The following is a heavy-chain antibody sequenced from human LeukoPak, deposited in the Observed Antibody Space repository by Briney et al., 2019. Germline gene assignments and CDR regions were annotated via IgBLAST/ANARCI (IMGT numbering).Heavy chain of an antibody. CDR3: ASVDGGSYYYYYGMDV. V-gene: IGHV4-34*09. D-gene: IGHD4-23*01. CDR1: GGSFSGYY. J-gene: IGHJ6*02. Sequence: SETLSLTCAVYGGSFSGYYWSWIRQPPGKGLEWLGYIYYSGSTYYNPSLKSRVTISVDTSKNQFSLKLSSVTAADTAVYYCASVDGGSYYYYYGMDVWGQGTTVTVSS. CDR2: IYYSGST.